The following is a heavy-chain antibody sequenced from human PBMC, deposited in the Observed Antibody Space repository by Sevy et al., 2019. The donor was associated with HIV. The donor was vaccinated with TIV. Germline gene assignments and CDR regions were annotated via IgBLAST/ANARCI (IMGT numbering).Heavy chain of an antibody. Sequence: GGSLRLSCAVSGFSFDSYGMTWVRQAPGKGLEWVSGISGSGTRTYYADSVKGRFIISRDNSKNTLYVQMNSLRSEDTAIYYCAKGGGGHYDPDEIGYYFYYYNMDVWGKGTTVTVSS. J-gene: IGHJ6*03. D-gene: IGHD3-22*01. CDR2: ISGSGTRT. V-gene: IGHV3-23*01. CDR3: AKGGGGHYDPDEIGYYFYYYNMDV. CDR1: GFSFDSYG.